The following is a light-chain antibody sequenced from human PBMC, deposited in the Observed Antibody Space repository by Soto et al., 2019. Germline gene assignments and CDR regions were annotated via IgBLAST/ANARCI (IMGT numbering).Light chain of an antibody. CDR2: GNS. Sequence: QSVLTQPPSVSGAPGQRITISCTGSRSKIGAGYDVHWYQQLPGTAPKLLIYGNSNRPSGVPDRFSGSKTGTSASLAITGLQAEDEADYYCQSYDSSLSGWVFGGRTKLTVL. V-gene: IGLV1-40*01. J-gene: IGLJ3*02. CDR3: QSYDSSLSGWV. CDR1: RSKIGAGYD.